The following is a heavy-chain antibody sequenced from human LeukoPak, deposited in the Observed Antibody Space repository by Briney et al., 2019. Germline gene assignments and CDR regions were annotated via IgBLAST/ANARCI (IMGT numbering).Heavy chain of an antibody. CDR2: ISWNSGSI. V-gene: IGHV3-9*01. D-gene: IGHD2-15*01. CDR3: AKDFEDPEIIDAFDI. CDR1: GFTFDDYA. J-gene: IGHJ3*02. Sequence: GGSLRLPCAASGFTFDDYAMHWVRQAPGKGLEWVSGISWNSGSIGYADSVKGRFTISRDNAKNSLYLQMNSLRAEDTALYYCAKDFEDPEIIDAFDIWGQGTMVTVSS.